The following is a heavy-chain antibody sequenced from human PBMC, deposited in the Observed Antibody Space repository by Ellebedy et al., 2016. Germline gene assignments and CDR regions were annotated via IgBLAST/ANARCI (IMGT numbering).Heavy chain of an antibody. CDR3: ARDVGRIGDDS. V-gene: IGHV3-21*05. CDR2: IGVTGTL. CDR1: GFTFSSYA. Sequence: GESLKISXAASGFTFSSYAMNWVRQTPGKGLEWFSYIGVTGTLYYADSVKGRFTISRDNSKNTLFLQMNSLRVEDTAVYFCARDVGRIGDDSWGQGTLVTVSS. J-gene: IGHJ4*02. D-gene: IGHD3-16*01.